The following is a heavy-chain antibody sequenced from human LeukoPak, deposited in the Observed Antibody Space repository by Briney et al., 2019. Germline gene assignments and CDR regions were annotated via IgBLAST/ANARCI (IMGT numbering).Heavy chain of an antibody. V-gene: IGHV3-33*06. D-gene: IGHD5-18*01. J-gene: IGHJ3*02. CDR3: AKDLSPRGYTYGYGVFEI. CDR2: ISFGGSSK. CDR1: GFTFNSYG. Sequence: GKSLRLSCAASGFTFNSYGMSWVRQAPGKGPEWVAFISFGGSSKYYGDSEKGRFVIHRDNSQNTMYLQMDSLRAEDTATYYCAKDLSPRGYTYGYGVFEIWGRGTRVTVSS.